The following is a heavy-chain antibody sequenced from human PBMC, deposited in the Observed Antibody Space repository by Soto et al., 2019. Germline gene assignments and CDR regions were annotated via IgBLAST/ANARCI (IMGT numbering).Heavy chain of an antibody. Sequence: QITLKESGPTLVKPTQTLTLTCTFSGFSLSTSGVGVGWIRQPPGKALEWLALIYWDDDKRYSPSLKSRLTIPEDTSKNQVVLTMTHMDPVDTATYYCAHSPHSYGPGWFDPWGQGTLVTVSS. J-gene: IGHJ5*02. CDR3: AHSPHSYGPGWFDP. V-gene: IGHV2-5*02. CDR1: GFSLSTSGVG. CDR2: IYWDDDK. D-gene: IGHD3-10*01.